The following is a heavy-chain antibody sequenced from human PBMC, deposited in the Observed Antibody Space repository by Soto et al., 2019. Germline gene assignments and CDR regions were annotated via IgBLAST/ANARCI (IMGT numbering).Heavy chain of an antibody. Sequence: SETLSLTCTVSGGSISSSSYYWGWIRQPPGKGLEWIGSIYYSGSTYYNPSLKSRVTISVDTSKNQFSLKLSSVTAADTAVYYCARHKGVRGVIIKKTYYMDVWSKGTTVTVSS. D-gene: IGHD3-10*01. CDR3: ARHKGVRGVIIKKTYYMDV. J-gene: IGHJ6*03. CDR1: GGSISSSSYY. CDR2: IYYSGST. V-gene: IGHV4-39*01.